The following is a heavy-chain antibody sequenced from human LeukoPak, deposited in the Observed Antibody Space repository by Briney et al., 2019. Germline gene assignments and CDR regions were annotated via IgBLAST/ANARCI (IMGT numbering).Heavy chain of an antibody. J-gene: IGHJ5*02. CDR1: GYTFTSYY. CDR3: AREVARYCSGGSCYSGWFDP. Sequence: ASVKVSCKASGYTFTSYYMHWVRQAPGQGLEWMGIINPSGGSTSYAQKFQGRVTMTRDTSTSTVYMELSSLRSEDTAVYYCAREVARYCSGGSCYSGWFDPWGQGTLVTVSS. D-gene: IGHD2-15*01. CDR2: INPSGGST. V-gene: IGHV1-46*01.